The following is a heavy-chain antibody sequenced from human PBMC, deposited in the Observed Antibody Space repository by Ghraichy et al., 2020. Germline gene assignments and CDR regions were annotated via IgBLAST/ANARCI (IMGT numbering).Heavy chain of an antibody. CDR3: ARIMGEQYYDYLWGSYRPGWLDP. V-gene: IGHV2-26*01. J-gene: IGHJ5*02. Sequence: SGPTLVKPTETLTLTCTVSGFSLINAKMGVSWIRQPPGKALEWLAHIFSNDEKSYSTSLKSRLTISKDTSKSQVLLTMTNMDPVDTATYYCARIMGEQYYDYLWGSYRPGWLDPWGQGTLVTVSS. CDR2: IFSNDEK. CDR1: GFSLINAKMG. D-gene: IGHD3-16*02.